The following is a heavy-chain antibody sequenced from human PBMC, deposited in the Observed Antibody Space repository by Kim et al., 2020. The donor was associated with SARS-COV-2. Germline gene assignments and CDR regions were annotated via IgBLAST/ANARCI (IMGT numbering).Heavy chain of an antibody. Sequence: ASVKVSCKTSGYTFTGHYMHWLRQAPGQGLEWLGRINPNNGETNFAQKFQGRVTMTRDTSITTVYMELSSLTSDDTADYYCSREDPRWDDPGGQGTLGTV. D-gene: IGHD1-26*01. J-gene: IGHJ5*02. CDR1: GYTFTGHY. CDR3: SREDPRWDDP. V-gene: IGHV1-2*06. CDR2: INPNNGET.